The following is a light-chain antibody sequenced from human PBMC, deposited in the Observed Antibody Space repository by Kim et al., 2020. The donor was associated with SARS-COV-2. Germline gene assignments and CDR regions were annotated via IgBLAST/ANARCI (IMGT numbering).Light chain of an antibody. V-gene: IGKV3-20*01. CDR3: QHYGRSPRT. CDR1: QSVTGSY. CDR2: GAS. J-gene: IGKJ5*01. Sequence: ENVLTQSPGTLSLSPGERATLYCRASQSVTGSYLAWYQQKPGQAPRLLIYGASSRATGIPDRFSGSGSGTDFTLTISRLEPEDFAMYYCQHYGRSPRTFGQGTRLEIK.